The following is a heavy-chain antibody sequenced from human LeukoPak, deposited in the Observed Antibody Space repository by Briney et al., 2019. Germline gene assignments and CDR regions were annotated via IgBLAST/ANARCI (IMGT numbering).Heavy chain of an antibody. CDR1: GFTFDDYG. CDR3: ARGADGVSSNSRGWFDP. CDR2: ISSSSSYI. J-gene: IGHJ5*02. V-gene: IGHV3-21*01. D-gene: IGHD2-15*01. Sequence: GGSLRLSCAASGFTFDDYGMSWVRQAPGKGLEWVSSISSSSSYIYYADSVKGRFTISRDNARNSLYLQMNTLRAEDTAVYSCARGADGVSSNSRGWFDPWGQGTLVTVSS.